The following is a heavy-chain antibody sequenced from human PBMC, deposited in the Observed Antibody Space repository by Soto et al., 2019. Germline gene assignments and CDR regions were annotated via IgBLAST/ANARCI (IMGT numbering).Heavy chain of an antibody. J-gene: IGHJ4*02. V-gene: IGHV3-30*18. CDR1: GFTFSKYG. CDR2: ISSDGSNK. CDR3: AKDLRSVPRGIAVSGLSDQ. Sequence: QVQLVESGGGVVQPGKSLRLSCVGSGFTFSKYGMHWVRQAPGKGLEWVAVISSDGSNKLHADSVKGRFTISRDNSKNILFLQMNSLRLEDTAVYLCAKDLRSVPRGIAVSGLSDQWGQGDVVTVSS. D-gene: IGHD6-19*01.